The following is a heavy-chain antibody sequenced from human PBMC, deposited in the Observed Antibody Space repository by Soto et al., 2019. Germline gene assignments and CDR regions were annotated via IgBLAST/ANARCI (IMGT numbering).Heavy chain of an antibody. V-gene: IGHV4-31*03. J-gene: IGHJ5*02. CDR2: IYYSGST. CDR1: VASISSGGYY. Sequence: QVQLQESGPGLVKPSQTLSLTCTVSVASISSGGYYWSWIRQHPGEGVEWIGYIYYSGSTSYNPSLKSRVTISVDTSKNQFSLKLSSVTDADTAVYYCARESKYDTSGYPPWFAPWGQGTLVTVSS. D-gene: IGHD3-22*01. CDR3: ARESKYDTSGYPPWFAP.